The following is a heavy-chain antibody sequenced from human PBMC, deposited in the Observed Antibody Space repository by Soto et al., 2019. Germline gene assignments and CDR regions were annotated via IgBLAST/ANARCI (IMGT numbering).Heavy chain of an antibody. Sequence: GGSLRLSCSASGFTFSSYAMHWVRQAPGKGLEYVSAISSNGGSTYYADSVKGRSTISRDNSKNTPYLQMSSLRAEDTAVYCCVTNGGPPIDIAALDYWGQGTLVTVSS. CDR1: GFTFSSYA. CDR2: ISSNGGST. D-gene: IGHD6-13*01. CDR3: VTNGGPPIDIAALDY. V-gene: IGHV3-64D*06. J-gene: IGHJ4*02.